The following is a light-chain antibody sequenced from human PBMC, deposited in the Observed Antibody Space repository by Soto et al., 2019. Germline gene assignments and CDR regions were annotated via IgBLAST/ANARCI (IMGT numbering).Light chain of an antibody. CDR3: QQYGSSPPT. CDR1: QSVSSSY. J-gene: IGKJ1*01. CDR2: GAS. Sequence: EIVLTQSPGTLSLSPGERATLSCRASQSVSSSYLAWYQQKPGQAPRLLIYGASSRATGIPERFSGSGSVTDFTLTISRLEPEDFAVYYCQQYGSSPPTFGQGTKVEIK. V-gene: IGKV3-20*01.